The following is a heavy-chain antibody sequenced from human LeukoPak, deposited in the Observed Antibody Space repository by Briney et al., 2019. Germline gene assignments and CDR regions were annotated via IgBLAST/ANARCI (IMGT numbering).Heavy chain of an antibody. Sequence: PSETLSLTCTVSGGSIINYYWSWVRQPPGKGLEWIGFIYHSGRTNYNPSLKSRVTISVDTSKNQFSLNLSSVTAADTAVYYCARAPRDLDAFDIWGQGTMVTVSS. CDR1: GGSIINYY. CDR3: ARAPRDLDAFDI. CDR2: IYHSGRT. V-gene: IGHV4-59*08. J-gene: IGHJ3*02.